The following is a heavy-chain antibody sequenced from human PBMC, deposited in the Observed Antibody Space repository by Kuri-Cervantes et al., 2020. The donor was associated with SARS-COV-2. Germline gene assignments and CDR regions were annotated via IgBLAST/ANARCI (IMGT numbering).Heavy chain of an antibody. D-gene: IGHD1-1*01. CDR2: INPDGSYT. CDR1: GFTFSGHW. J-gene: IGHJ4*02. V-gene: IGHV3-74*01. CDR3: VRDGDHWNFDY. Sequence: GGFLRFSCAASGFTFSGHWIHWVRQAPGKGLVWVSRINPDGSYTNNADSVKGRFTLSRDNAKNMLFLQMNSLRAEDTAVYYCVRDGDHWNFDYWGQGTLVTVSS.